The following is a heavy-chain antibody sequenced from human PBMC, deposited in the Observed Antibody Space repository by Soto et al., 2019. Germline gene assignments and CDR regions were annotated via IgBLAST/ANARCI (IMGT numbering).Heavy chain of an antibody. Sequence: EVQLVESGGGLVQPGGSLRLSCAASGFTFETSWMTWVRQAPGKGLEWVANIKQDGSEKYYVDSVKGRFTISRDNAKNSLYLQMNSLRVEYTAVYFCVRERISSWGQGTLVTVSS. CDR3: VRERISS. J-gene: IGHJ4*02. CDR1: GFTFETSW. CDR2: IKQDGSEK. D-gene: IGHD2-15*01. V-gene: IGHV3-7*01.